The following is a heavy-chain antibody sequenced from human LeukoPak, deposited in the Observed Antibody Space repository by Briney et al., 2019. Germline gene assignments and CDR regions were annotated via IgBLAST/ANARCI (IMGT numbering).Heavy chain of an antibody. CDR2: IRYEGSRK. CDR3: AKDAINYGSGSSYCDY. V-gene: IGHV3-30*02. CDR1: GFTFSSYG. D-gene: IGHD3-10*01. J-gene: IGHJ4*02. Sequence: PGGSLRLSCAASGFTFSSYGMHWVRQAPGKGLEWVAFIRYEGSRKYYADSVKGRFSISRDNSKNTLYLQMNSLRAEDTAVYYCAKDAINYGSGSSYCDYWGQGTPVTVSS.